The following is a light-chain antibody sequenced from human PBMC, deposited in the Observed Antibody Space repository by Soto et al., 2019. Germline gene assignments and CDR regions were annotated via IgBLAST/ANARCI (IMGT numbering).Light chain of an antibody. J-gene: IGLJ7*01. CDR2: DVN. CDR1: SSDIGGYNY. Sequence: QSVLTQPASVSGSPGQSITISCTGTSSDIGGYNYVSWYQQHPGKAPKLMIYDVNNRSSGVSNRFSGSKSGNTASLNISGLQAEDEADYYCSSYTSTSTLGVFGGGTQLTVL. V-gene: IGLV2-14*01. CDR3: SSYTSTSTLGV.